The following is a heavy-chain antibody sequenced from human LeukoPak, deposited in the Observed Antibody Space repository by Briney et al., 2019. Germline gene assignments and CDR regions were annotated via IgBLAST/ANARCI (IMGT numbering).Heavy chain of an antibody. CDR3: ARQRNYGDYVYAFDI. CDR2: IIPIFGTA. V-gene: IGHV1-69*13. D-gene: IGHD4-17*01. Sequence: SVKVSCKASGGTFSSYAISWVRQAPGQGLEWMGGIIPIFGTANYAQKFQGRVTITADESTSTAYMELSSLRSEDTAVYHCARQRNYGDYVYAFDIWGQGTMVTVSS. J-gene: IGHJ3*02. CDR1: GGTFSSYA.